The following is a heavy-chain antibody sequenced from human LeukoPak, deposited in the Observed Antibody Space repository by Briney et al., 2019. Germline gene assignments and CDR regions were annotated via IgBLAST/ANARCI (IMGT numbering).Heavy chain of an antibody. CDR1: GYTFTGYY. CDR2: INSNSGGT. J-gene: IGHJ6*03. D-gene: IGHD2-15*01. Sequence: GASVKVSCKASGYTFTGYYVHWVRQAPGQGLEWMGRINSNSGGTNYAQKFQGRVTMTRDTSISTAYMELSRLRSDDTAVYYCARVSHTKKREGYCTGGSCGYSYYMDAWGKGTTVTVSS. CDR3: ARVSHTKKREGYCTGGSCGYSYYMDA. V-gene: IGHV1-2*06.